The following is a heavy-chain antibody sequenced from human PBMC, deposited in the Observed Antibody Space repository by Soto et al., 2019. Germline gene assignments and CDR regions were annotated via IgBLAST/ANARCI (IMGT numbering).Heavy chain of an antibody. CDR3: AKESLRDLVVVPPHT. J-gene: IGHJ5*02. V-gene: IGHV3-30*02. Sequence: PGGSLRLSCAASGFTFSSYGMHWVRQAPGKGLEWVAVIWYDGSNKYYADSVKGRFTISRDNSKNTLDLQMNSLRPEDTAVYYCAKESLRDLVVVPPHTWGQGTLVTVSS. CDR1: GFTFSSYG. D-gene: IGHD2-2*01. CDR2: IWYDGSNK.